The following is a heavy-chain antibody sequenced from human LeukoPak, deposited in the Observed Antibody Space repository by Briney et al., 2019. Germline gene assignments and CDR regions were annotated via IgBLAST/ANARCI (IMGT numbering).Heavy chain of an antibody. V-gene: IGHV3-23*01. CDR1: GFTFSSYD. D-gene: IGHD5-24*01. CDR2: IRPSGDNT. CDR3: VKDDGWVQYAN. Sequence: GGSLRLSCAASGFTFSSYDMTWVRQAPGRGLEWVSSIRPSGDNTYYADSVKGRFIISRDNSKNTVYLQMNSLSAEDAAVYYCVKDDGWVQYANWGQGTLVTVSS. J-gene: IGHJ4*02.